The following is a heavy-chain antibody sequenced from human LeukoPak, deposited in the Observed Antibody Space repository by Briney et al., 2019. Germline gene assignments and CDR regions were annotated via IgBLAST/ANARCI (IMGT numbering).Heavy chain of an antibody. CDR1: GFTFSSYD. Sequence: GGSLRLSCAASGFTFSSYDMHWVRQATGKGLEWVSAIGTAGDTYYADSVKGRFTISRDHSKNTLYLQMDSLRAEDTAVYYCARENGYKVFDYWGQGTLVTVSS. CDR2: IGTAGDT. J-gene: IGHJ4*02. V-gene: IGHV3-13*01. CDR3: ARENGYKVFDY. D-gene: IGHD5-24*01.